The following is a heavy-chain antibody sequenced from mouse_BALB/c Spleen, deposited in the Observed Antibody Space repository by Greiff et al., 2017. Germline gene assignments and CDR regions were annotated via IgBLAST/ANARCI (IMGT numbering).Heavy chain of an antibody. CDR2: ISSGSSTI. V-gene: IGHV5-17*02. D-gene: IGHD2-14*01. Sequence: EVQGVESGGGLVQPGGSRKLSCAASGFTFSSFGMHWVRQAPEKGLEWVAYISSGSSTIYYADTVKGRFTISRDNPKNTLFLQMTSLRSEDTAMYYCAREDRYDGAYWGQGTLVTVSA. CDR1: GFTFSSFG. J-gene: IGHJ3*01. CDR3: AREDRYDGAY.